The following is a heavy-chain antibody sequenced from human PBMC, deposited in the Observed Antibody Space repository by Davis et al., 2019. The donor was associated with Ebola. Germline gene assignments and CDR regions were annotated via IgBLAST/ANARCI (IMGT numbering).Heavy chain of an antibody. CDR3: AKDSERENYAES. J-gene: IGHJ1*01. CDR1: GFTFTTYS. Sequence: PGGSLRLSCVASGFTFTTYSMSWVRQAPGQGLEWVATASFDGRNTYYGDSVTGRFTISRDNSKNTLYLQLSSLRVEDTAVYYCAKDSERENYAESWGQGTLVTVSS. D-gene: IGHD1-7*01. V-gene: IGHV3-30*18. CDR2: ASFDGRNT.